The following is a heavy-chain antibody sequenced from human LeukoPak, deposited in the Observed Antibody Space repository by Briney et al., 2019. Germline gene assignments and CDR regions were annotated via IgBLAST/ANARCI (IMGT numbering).Heavy chain of an antibody. V-gene: IGHV3-9*01. D-gene: IGHD6-19*01. CDR1: GFTFDDYA. CDR2: ISWNSGSI. CDR3: AIGEEQWLVLDYYYGMDV. Sequence: GGSLRLSCAASGFTFDDYAMHWVRQAPGKGLEWVSGISWNSGSIGYADSVKGRFTISRDNAKNSLYLQMNSLRAEDTAVYYCAIGEEQWLVLDYYYGMDVWGQGTTVTVSS. J-gene: IGHJ6*02.